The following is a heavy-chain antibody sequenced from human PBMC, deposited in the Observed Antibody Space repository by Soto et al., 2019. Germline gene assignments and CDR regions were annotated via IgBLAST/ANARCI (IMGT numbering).Heavy chain of an antibody. Sequence: ASVKVSCKASGYTFTGYYMHWVRQAPGQGLEWMGWINPNSGGTNYAQKFQGWVTMTRDTSISTAYMELSRLRSDDTAVYYCARGAYYYDSSAPLRFDYWGQGTLVTVSS. CDR3: ARGAYYYDSSAPLRFDY. CDR2: INPNSGGT. V-gene: IGHV1-2*04. CDR1: GYTFTGYY. J-gene: IGHJ4*02. D-gene: IGHD3-22*01.